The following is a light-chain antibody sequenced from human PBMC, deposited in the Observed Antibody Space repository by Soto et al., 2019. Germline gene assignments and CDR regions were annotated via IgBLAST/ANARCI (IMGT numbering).Light chain of an antibody. CDR3: SSYTTSVTYV. V-gene: IGLV2-14*01. CDR1: SRDVGAYNS. CDR2: DVS. J-gene: IGLJ1*01. Sequence: QSALTQPASVSGSPGQSITISCTGTSRDVGAYNSVSWYQQHPGKAPKLIIYDVSTRPSGISDRFSGSKSGNTASLTISGLQAEDESDYYCSSYTTSVTYVFGTGTKRTVL.